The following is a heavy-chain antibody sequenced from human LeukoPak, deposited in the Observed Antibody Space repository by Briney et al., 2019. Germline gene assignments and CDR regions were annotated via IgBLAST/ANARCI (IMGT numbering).Heavy chain of an antibody. D-gene: IGHD3-10*01. Sequence: GGSLRLSCAASGFTFSSYWMHWVRQAPGKGVVWVSLISTDGRNVNYADSVKGRFTISRDNAKNTLYLQLNSLRAEDTAVYYCARGASSGYRIDYWGQGTLVTVSS. CDR3: ARGASSGYRIDY. J-gene: IGHJ4*02. CDR1: GFTFSSYW. V-gene: IGHV3-74*01. CDR2: ISTDGRNV.